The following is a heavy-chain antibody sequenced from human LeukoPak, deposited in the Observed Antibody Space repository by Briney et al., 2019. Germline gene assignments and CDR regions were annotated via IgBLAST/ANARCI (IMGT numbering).Heavy chain of an antibody. CDR3: ARATGSSTSCYGDY. CDR1: GFTFSSYT. Sequence: GGSLRLSCAASGFTFSSYTMSWVRQAPGKGLEWVSAISASGGSSHYADSVKGRFTISRDNAKNSLYLQMNSLRAEDTAVYYCARATGSSTSCYGDYWGQGTLVTVSS. CDR2: ISASGGSS. D-gene: IGHD2-2*01. J-gene: IGHJ4*02. V-gene: IGHV3-23*01.